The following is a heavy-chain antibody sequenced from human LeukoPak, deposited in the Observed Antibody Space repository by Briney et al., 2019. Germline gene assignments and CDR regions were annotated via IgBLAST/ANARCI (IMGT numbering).Heavy chain of an antibody. CDR1: LGTLSRYA. J-gene: IGHJ3*02. Sequence: SVKVPRKGSLGTLSRYAISWVRQAPGQGVAWMGGINPMFGTANTAQKFQGRVTITTDESTSTAYMELSSLGSEDTAEYYCARGASHGYYDSSAYDGFDIWGQGTMVTVSS. V-gene: IGHV1-69*05. CDR3: ARGASHGYYDSSAYDGFDI. D-gene: IGHD3-22*01. CDR2: INPMFGTA.